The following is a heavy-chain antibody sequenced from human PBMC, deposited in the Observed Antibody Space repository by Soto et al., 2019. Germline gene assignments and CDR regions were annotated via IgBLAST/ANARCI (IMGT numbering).Heavy chain of an antibody. CDR1: GYTFTSYG. J-gene: IGHJ5*02. D-gene: IGHD3-10*01. CDR2: ISAYNGNT. Sequence: QVQLVQSGAEVKKPGASVKVSCKASGYTFTSYGIGWVRQAPGQGLEWMGWISAYNGNTNYAQKLQGRVTMTTDTSTSTAYMELRSLRSDDTAVYYCARDYYGSGSYYNGGNWFDPWGQGTLVTVSS. V-gene: IGHV1-18*01. CDR3: ARDYYGSGSYYNGGNWFDP.